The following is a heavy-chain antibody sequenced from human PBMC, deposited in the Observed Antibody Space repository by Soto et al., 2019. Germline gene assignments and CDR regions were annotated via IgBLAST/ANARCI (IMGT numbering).Heavy chain of an antibody. V-gene: IGHV2-5*02. CDR2: IYWDDDK. CDR1: GFSLTTRGVG. Sequence: QITLKESGPTLVKPTQTLTLTCTFSGFSLTTRGVGVGWIRQPPGKALECLELIYWDDDKRYSPSLQSRLSITDDASKNQVDLPITNVDPVDTATYYCAHIPNYYQYDWFDPWGQGTLVSVSS. D-gene: IGHD3-22*01. J-gene: IGHJ5*02. CDR3: AHIPNYYQYDWFDP.